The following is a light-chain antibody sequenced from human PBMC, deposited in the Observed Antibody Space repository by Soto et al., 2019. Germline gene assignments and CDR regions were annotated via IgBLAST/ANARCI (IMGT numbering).Light chain of an antibody. CDR3: SSYTSRNTVV. V-gene: IGLV2-14*01. CDR2: DVT. CDR1: SSDIDGYDY. J-gene: IGLJ2*01. Sequence: QSVLTQPASVSGSPGQSITMSCTGASSDIDGYDYVSWYQHHPGEAPELLIYDVTNRPSGVSNRFSASKSGNTASLTISGLQAEDEADYYCSSYTSRNTVVFGGGTKLTVL.